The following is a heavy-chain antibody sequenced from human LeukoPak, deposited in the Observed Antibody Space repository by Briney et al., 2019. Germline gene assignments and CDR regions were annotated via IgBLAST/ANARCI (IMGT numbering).Heavy chain of an antibody. CDR2: ISGSAHKI. CDR1: GFTFSSYD. V-gene: IGHV3-23*01. Sequence: GGSLRLSCAASGFTFSSYDMSWVRQAPEKGLDWVSVISGSAHKIRYADSVKGRFTISRDNSENIVYLQMNNLRVEDTAVYYCAGRLTGYSSGYVHWGQGTLVTVSS. J-gene: IGHJ4*02. CDR3: AGRLTGYSSGYVH. D-gene: IGHD5-18*01.